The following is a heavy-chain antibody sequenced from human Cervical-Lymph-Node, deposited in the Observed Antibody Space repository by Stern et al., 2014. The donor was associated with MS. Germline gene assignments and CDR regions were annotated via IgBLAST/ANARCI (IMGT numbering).Heavy chain of an antibody. J-gene: IGHJ4*02. D-gene: IGHD2-8*01. V-gene: IGHV1-69*01. CDR3: ARDHCTNGVCLGFDY. Sequence: QMQLVQSGAEVKKPGSSVKVSCKASGGTFSSYAISWVRQAPGQGLEWMGGIHLIFGTANYAQKFQGRVTITADESTSTAYMELSSLRSEDTAVYYCARDHCTNGVCLGFDYWGQGTLVTVSS. CDR1: GGTFSSYA. CDR2: IHLIFGTA.